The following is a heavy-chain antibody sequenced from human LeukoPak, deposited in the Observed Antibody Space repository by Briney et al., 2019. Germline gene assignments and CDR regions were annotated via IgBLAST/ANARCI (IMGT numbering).Heavy chain of an antibody. CDR1: GYTFTGYY. CDR2: INPNSGGT. Sequence: GAPVKVSCKASGYTFTGYYMHWVRQAPGQGLEWMGRINPNSGGTNYAQKFQGRVTMTRDTSISTAYMELSRLRSDDTAVYYCARDSPPRTVDYWGQGTLVTVSS. D-gene: IGHD3/OR15-3a*01. V-gene: IGHV1-2*06. J-gene: IGHJ4*02. CDR3: ARDSPPRTVDY.